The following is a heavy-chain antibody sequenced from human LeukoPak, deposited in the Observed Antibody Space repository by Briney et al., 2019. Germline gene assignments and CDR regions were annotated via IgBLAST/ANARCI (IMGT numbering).Heavy chain of an antibody. J-gene: IGHJ5*02. CDR1: GYTFTSYY. V-gene: IGHV1-46*03. Sequence: ASVKVSCKASGYTFTSYYMHWGRQAPGQGLEGMGIINPSGGSTSYAQKFQGRVTMTRDTSTSTVYMELSSLRSEDTAVYYCASGFCSSTSCYTGWFDPWGQGTLVTVSS. CDR2: INPSGGST. D-gene: IGHD2-2*02. CDR3: ASGFCSSTSCYTGWFDP.